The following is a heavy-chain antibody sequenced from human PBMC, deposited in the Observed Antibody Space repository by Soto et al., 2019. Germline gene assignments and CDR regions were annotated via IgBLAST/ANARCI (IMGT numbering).Heavy chain of an antibody. Sequence: GGSLRLSCAASGFTFSSYWMSWVRQAPGKGLEWVANIKQDGSEKYYVDSVKGRFTISRDNSKNTLYLQMNSLRAEDTAVYYCANGRAAAGSSFDYWGQGTLVTVSS. D-gene: IGHD6-13*01. CDR1: GFTFSSYW. J-gene: IGHJ4*02. CDR3: ANGRAAAGSSFDY. V-gene: IGHV3-7*01. CDR2: IKQDGSEK.